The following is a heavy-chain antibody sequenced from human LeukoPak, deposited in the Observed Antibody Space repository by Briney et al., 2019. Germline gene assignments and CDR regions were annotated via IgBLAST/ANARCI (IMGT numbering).Heavy chain of an antibody. V-gene: IGHV4-31*03. CDR1: GGSISSGGYY. CDR2: IYYSGST. CDR3: ARAVRGVIINWFDP. J-gene: IGHJ5*02. Sequence: PSETLSLTCTVSGGSISSGGYYWSWIRQHPGKGLEWIGYIYYSGSTYYNPSLKSRVTISVDASKNQFPLKLSSVTAADTAVYYCARAVRGVIINWFDPWGQGTLVTVSS. D-gene: IGHD3-10*01.